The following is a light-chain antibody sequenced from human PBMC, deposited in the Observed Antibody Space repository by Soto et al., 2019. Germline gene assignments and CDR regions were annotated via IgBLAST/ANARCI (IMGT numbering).Light chain of an antibody. CDR2: KDT. Sequence: QSALTQPASVSGSPGQSITISCTGTSSDVGTYNLVSWYQRHPGKAPKLIIYKDTMWPSGVSDRFSGSKSGNTASLTISGLQAEDEAEYFCCSYAGSWTYVLGTGTKVTVL. J-gene: IGLJ1*01. V-gene: IGLV2-23*01. CDR3: CSYAGSWTYV. CDR1: SSDVGTYNL.